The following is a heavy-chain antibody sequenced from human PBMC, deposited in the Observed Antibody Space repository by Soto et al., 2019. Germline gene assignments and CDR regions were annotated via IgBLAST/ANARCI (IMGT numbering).Heavy chain of an antibody. D-gene: IGHD6-13*01. CDR1: GGTFSSYA. CDR2: IIPILGIA. CDR3: APRPHRAAAAGY. V-gene: IGHV1-69*04. Sequence: ASVKVSCKASGGTFSSYAISWVRQAPGQGLEWMGRIIPILGIANYAQKFQGRVTITADKSTSTAYMELSSLRSEDTAVYYCAPRPHRAAAAGYWGQGTLVTVSS. J-gene: IGHJ4*02.